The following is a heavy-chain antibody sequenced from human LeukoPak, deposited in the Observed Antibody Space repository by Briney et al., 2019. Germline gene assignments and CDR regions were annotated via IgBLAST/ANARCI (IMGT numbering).Heavy chain of an antibody. J-gene: IGHJ4*02. CDR2: IGGSGGST. CDR3: AKEGMGSGSYYSDY. Sequence: GGSLRLSCAASGFTFSSYAMSWVRQAPGKGLEWVSAIGGSGGSTYYADSVKGRFTISRDNSKNTLYLQMNSLRAEDTAVYYCAKEGMGSGSYYSDYWGQGTLVTVSS. D-gene: IGHD1-26*01. CDR1: GFTFSSYA. V-gene: IGHV3-23*01.